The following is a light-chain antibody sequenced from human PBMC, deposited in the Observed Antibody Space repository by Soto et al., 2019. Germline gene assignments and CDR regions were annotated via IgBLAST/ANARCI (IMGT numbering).Light chain of an antibody. CDR1: QSVSNNY. Sequence: EIVLTQPPGTLSLPPGEIATLSCRASQSVSNNYLAWYQQKPGQAPRLLIYGASNRATGIPDRFSGSGSGTDFTLTISRLEPEDFAVYYCQQYGSSGTCGQGTKVDIK. J-gene: IGKJ1*01. V-gene: IGKV3-20*01. CDR3: QQYGSSGT. CDR2: GAS.